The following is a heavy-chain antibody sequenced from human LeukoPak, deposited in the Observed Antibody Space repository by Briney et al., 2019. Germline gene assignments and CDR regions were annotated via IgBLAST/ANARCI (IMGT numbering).Heavy chain of an antibody. Sequence: ASVKVSCKASGYTFTGYYMHWVRQAPGQGLEWMGWINPNSGGTNYAQKFQGRVTMTRDTSISTAYMELSRLRSDDTAVYYCARGRRYYYDSSGYYYRFWFDPWGQGTLVTVSS. D-gene: IGHD3-22*01. CDR1: GYTFTGYY. CDR2: INPNSGGT. J-gene: IGHJ5*02. V-gene: IGHV1-2*02. CDR3: ARGRRYYYDSSGYYYRFWFDP.